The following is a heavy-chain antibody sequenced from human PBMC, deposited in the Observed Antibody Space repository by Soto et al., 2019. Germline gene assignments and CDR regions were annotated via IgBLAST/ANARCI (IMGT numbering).Heavy chain of an antibody. Sequence: QVQLVQSGAEVKKPGSSVKVSCKASGGTFSRYSITWVRQAPGHGLEWIGRIIPIFGIPTYAQKFQGRVTITADDSTSTAYMEPSSLRSDDTAVYYCAREDRDRETGLVPAAIDGMDVWGQGTTVTVSS. D-gene: IGHD2-2*01. CDR3: AREDRDRETGLVPAAIDGMDV. J-gene: IGHJ6*02. CDR1: GGTFSRYS. V-gene: IGHV1-69*08. CDR2: IIPIFGIP.